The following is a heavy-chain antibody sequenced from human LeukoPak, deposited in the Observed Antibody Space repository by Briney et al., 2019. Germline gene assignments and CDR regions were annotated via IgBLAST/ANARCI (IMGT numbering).Heavy chain of an antibody. CDR1: GFTFRGYW. D-gene: IGHD3-9*01. V-gene: IGHV3-7*01. CDR3: ARVHDTTGYYHYFDS. CDR2: INQHGSQK. J-gene: IGHJ4*02. Sequence: AGGSLRLSCAPSGFTFRGYWMSWVRQAPGKGLEWVANINQHGSQKFYVDSVKGRFTISRDNSKNTLYLQMNNPRVEDTAIYYCARVHDTTGYYHYFDSWGQGTLVTVSS.